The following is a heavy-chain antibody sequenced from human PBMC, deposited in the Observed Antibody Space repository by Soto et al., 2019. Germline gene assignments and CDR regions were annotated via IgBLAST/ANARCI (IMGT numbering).Heavy chain of an antibody. V-gene: IGHV3-23*01. CDR3: AKARTPAAMFYDNYYYYMDV. Sequence: GGSLRLSCAASGFTFSSYAMSWVRQAPGKGLEWVSAISGSGGSTYYADSVKGRFTISRDNSKNTLYLQMNSLRAEDTAVYYCAKARTPAAMFYDNYYYYMDVWGKGTTVTVSS. CDR2: ISGSGGST. CDR1: GFTFSSYA. J-gene: IGHJ6*03. D-gene: IGHD2-2*01.